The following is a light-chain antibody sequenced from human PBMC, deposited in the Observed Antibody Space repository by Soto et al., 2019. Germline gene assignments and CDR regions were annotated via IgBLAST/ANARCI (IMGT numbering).Light chain of an antibody. Sequence: EIVLTQSPATLSLSPGERVTLSCRASQSVSSYFAWYQQKPGQAPRLLIYDASNRATGIPARFSGSGSGTDFTLTMIRLEPEDFAVYYCQQRSNGPLTFGQGTRLEIK. J-gene: IGKJ5*01. CDR3: QQRSNGPLT. CDR1: QSVSSY. V-gene: IGKV3-11*01. CDR2: DAS.